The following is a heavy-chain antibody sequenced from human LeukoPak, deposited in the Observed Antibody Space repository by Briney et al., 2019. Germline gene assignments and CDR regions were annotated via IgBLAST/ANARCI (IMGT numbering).Heavy chain of an antibody. J-gene: IGHJ5*02. D-gene: IGHD2-2*01. CDR2: INHSGST. CDR1: GGSFSGYY. CDR3: ARRRMGYCRSTSRRPNWFDP. Sequence: SETLSLTCAVYGGSFSGYYWSWIRQPPGKGLEWIGEINHSGSTNYNPSLKSRVTISVDTSKNQFSLKLSSVTAADTAVYYCARRRMGYCRSTSRRPNWFDPWGQGTLVTVSS. V-gene: IGHV4-34*01.